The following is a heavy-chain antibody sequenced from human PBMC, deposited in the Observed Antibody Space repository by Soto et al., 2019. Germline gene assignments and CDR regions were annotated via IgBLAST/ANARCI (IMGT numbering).Heavy chain of an antibody. Sequence: GGSLRLSCAASGFTFSSYAMSWVRQAPGKGLEWVSAISGSGGSTYYADSVKGRFTISRDNSKNTLYLQMDSLRAEDTAVYYCAKGDGSGWPNDSLFDYWGQGTLVTVSS. V-gene: IGHV3-23*01. J-gene: IGHJ4*02. CDR3: AKGDGSGWPNDSLFDY. CDR2: ISGSGGST. CDR1: GFTFSSYA. D-gene: IGHD6-19*01.